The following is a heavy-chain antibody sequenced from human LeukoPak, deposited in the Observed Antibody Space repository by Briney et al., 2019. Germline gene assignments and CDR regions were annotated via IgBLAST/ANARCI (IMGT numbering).Heavy chain of an antibody. J-gene: IGHJ6*03. CDR1: GGSISSGSYY. CDR2: IYTSGST. D-gene: IGHD6-6*01. Sequence: SETLSLTCTVSGGSISSGSYYWSWMRQPAGKGLEWIGRIYTSGSTNYNPSLKSRVTISVDTSKNQFSLKLSSVTAADTAVYYCANEYTSSSYYYYYYMDVWGKGTTVTVSS. CDR3: ANEYTSSSYYYYYYMDV. V-gene: IGHV4-61*02.